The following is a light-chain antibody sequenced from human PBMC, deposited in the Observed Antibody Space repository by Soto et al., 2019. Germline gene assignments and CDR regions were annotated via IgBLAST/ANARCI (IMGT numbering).Light chain of an antibody. J-gene: IGKJ5*01. CDR3: QQANSFPIT. Sequence: DVVMTQSPLSLPVTLGQPASISCRSTHSLVYSDGNTYLNWFQQRPGQSPRRXXYKVSDRDSGVPDRFSGSGSGTDFTLTITNLKNEDFATYYCQQANSFPITFGQGTRLEIK. V-gene: IGKV2-30*01. CDR2: KVS. CDR1: HSLVYSDGNTY.